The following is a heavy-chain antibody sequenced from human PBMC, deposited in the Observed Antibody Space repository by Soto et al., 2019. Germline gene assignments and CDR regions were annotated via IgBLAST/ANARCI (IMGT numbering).Heavy chain of an antibody. Sequence: XGSLRLSCAASVFIFSDYYMSWIRHSPGKGLEWVSYISSSGNTIYYADSVKGRFTISRDNAKNSLYLQMNSLRAEDTAVYYCARVKPTYSGSYGSVDYWGQGTLVIVSS. CDR3: ARVKPTYSGSYGSVDY. J-gene: IGHJ4*02. CDR2: ISSSGNTI. CDR1: VFIFSDYY. D-gene: IGHD1-26*01. V-gene: IGHV3-11*01.